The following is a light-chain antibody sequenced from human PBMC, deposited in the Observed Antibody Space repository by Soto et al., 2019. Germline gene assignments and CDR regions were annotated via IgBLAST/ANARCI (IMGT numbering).Light chain of an antibody. V-gene: IGKV1-5*03. J-gene: IGKJ1*01. CDR2: KAS. CDR3: QQFRNWPWT. Sequence: DIQMTQSPSTLSASVGDRVTITCRASQSISSWLAWYQQKPGKAPKLLIYKASSLESGVPSRFSGSGSGTEFTLTISSLQPEDFAVYYCQQFRNWPWTFGQGTKVDIK. CDR1: QSISSW.